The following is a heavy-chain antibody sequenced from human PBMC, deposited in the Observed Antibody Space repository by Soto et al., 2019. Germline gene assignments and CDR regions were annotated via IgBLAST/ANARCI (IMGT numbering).Heavy chain of an antibody. V-gene: IGHV2-5*01. D-gene: IGHD3-3*01. CDR3: AHIAWDGVAYRPFDP. CDR1: GFSLSTSGVG. Sequence: QITLKESGPTLVKPTQTLTLTCTFSGFSLSTSGVGVGWIRQPPGKALEWLARIYWNDDKRYSPSLKSRLTITKDTSKNQVVLTMTNMDPVDTATYYCAHIAWDGVAYRPFDPWGQGTLVTVSS. J-gene: IGHJ5*02. CDR2: IYWNDDK.